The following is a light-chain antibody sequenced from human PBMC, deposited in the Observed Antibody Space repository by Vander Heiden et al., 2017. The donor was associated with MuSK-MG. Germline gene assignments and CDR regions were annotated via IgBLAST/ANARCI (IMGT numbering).Light chain of an antibody. Sequence: SYELTQPPSVSVSPGQTARITCSGDKVGSKYASWYQQKQGQSHERGIVQDRKRPSGIPERFSGSNSGTTATLTISGTQAMDEADYYCQASDSRTASVVFGTGTRLTVL. CDR2: QDR. J-gene: IGLJ1*01. CDR3: QASDSRTASVV. V-gene: IGLV3-1*01. CDR1: KVGSKY.